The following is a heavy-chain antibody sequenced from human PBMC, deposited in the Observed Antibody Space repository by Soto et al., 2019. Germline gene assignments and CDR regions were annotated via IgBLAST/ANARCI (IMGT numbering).Heavy chain of an antibody. CDR3: ARDINDFWSGFLY. CDR2: LWYDGSNQ. CDR1: GFSFSSYA. J-gene: IGHJ4*02. V-gene: IGHV3-33*01. D-gene: IGHD3-3*01. Sequence: QVQLVESGGGVVQPGTYLRLYCAASGFSFSSYAMHWVRQAPGKGLEWVAALWYDGSNQNYAESVKGRFTISRDNSKSTVYLQMNSLKAEDTAVYYCARDINDFWSGFLYWGQGTLVTVSS.